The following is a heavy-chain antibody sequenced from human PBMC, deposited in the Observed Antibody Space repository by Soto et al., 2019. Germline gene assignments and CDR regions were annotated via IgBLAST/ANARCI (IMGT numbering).Heavy chain of an antibody. D-gene: IGHD3-16*02. CDR3: ARSPSRSRYDYIWGSYRPYFDY. V-gene: IGHV3-7*01. J-gene: IGHJ4*02. CDR2: IKQDGSEK. CDR1: GFTFSSYW. Sequence: GGSLRLSCAASGFTFSSYWMSWVRQAPGKGLEWVANIKQDGSEKYYVDSVKGRFTISRDNAKNSLYLQMNSLRAEDTAVYYCARSPSRSRYDYIWGSYRPYFDYWGQGTLVTVSS.